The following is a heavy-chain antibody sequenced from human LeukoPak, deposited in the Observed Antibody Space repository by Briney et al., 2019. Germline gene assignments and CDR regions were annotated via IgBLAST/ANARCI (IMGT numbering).Heavy chain of an antibody. J-gene: IGHJ3*02. Sequence: PGEGLLHSCAASGCTIINNYMGSVRQATGKGLEWVSVIYSGGSTYYADSVKGRFTISRDNSKNTLYLQMNSLRAEDTAVYYCAKGHLEWLSDAFDIWGQGTMVTVSS. V-gene: IGHV3-53*05. CDR3: AKGHLEWLSDAFDI. CDR1: GCTIINNY. CDR2: IYSGGST. D-gene: IGHD3-3*01.